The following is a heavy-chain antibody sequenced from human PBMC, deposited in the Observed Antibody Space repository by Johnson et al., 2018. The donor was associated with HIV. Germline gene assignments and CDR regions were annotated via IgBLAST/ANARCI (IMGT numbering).Heavy chain of an antibody. Sequence: QVQLVESGGGVVQPGRSLRLSCAASGFTFSSYAMHWVRQAPGKGLEWVAVISYDGSNKYYADPVKGRFPISRDNSKNALYLQMHNLTTEDTAVYYCAKGYYDSPFGFDIWGQGTMVIVSS. D-gene: IGHD3-3*01. V-gene: IGHV3-30*04. CDR2: ISYDGSNK. CDR1: GFTFSSYA. CDR3: AKGYYDSPFGFDI. J-gene: IGHJ3*02.